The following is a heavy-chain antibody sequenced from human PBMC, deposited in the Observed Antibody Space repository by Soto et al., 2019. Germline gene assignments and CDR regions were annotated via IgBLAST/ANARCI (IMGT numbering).Heavy chain of an antibody. CDR3: ARERFTMTGGVITSAWFDP. D-gene: IGHD3-16*02. CDR2: ISNSGTS. J-gene: IGHJ5*02. V-gene: IGHV4-59*01. Sequence: QVQLQESGPGLVKPSETLSLTCSVSGGSISSYYWNWIRQAPGKGLEWIGYISNSGTSYYNPSLRGRVTNSADTSKNQFSPKMTSVTAVDTDVYFCARERFTMTGGVITSAWFDPWGQGTRVTVCS. CDR1: GGSISSYY.